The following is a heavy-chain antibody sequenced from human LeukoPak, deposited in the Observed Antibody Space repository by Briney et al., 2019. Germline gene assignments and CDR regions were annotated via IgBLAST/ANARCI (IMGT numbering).Heavy chain of an antibody. CDR2: INHSGST. V-gene: IGHV4-34*01. D-gene: IGHD3-9*01. CDR1: GGSFSGYY. CDR3: ARVSRGLRYFDWSHTDWFDP. Sequence: PSETLSLTCAVYGGSFSGYYWSWIRQPPGKGLEWIGEINHSGSTNYNPSLKSRVTISVDTSKNQFSLKLSSVTAADTAVYYCARVSRGLRYFDWSHTDWFDPWGQGTLVTVSS. J-gene: IGHJ5*02.